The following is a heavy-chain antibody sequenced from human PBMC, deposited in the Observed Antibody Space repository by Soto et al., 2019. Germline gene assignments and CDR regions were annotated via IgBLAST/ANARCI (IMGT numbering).Heavy chain of an antibody. Sequence: SVKVSCKASGGTFSSYAISWVRQAPGQGLGWMGGIIPIFGTANYAKKFQGRVTMTADESRSTAYMERSSLRSEDTAVYYCARDRSAVDFYDSSGYYWPDAFDIWGQGTMVTVSS. V-gene: IGHV1-69*13. CDR1: GGTFSSYA. CDR3: ARDRSAVDFYDSSGYYWPDAFDI. D-gene: IGHD3-22*01. CDR2: IIPIFGTA. J-gene: IGHJ3*02.